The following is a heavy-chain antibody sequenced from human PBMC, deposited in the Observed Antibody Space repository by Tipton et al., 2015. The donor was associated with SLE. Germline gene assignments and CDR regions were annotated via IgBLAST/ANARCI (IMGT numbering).Heavy chain of an antibody. CDR3: ASAVGTAMVPFDY. CDR1: GGSISSSSYY. D-gene: IGHD5-18*01. Sequence: TLSLTCTVPGGSISSSSYYWGWIRQPPGKGLEWIGSIYYSGSTYYNPSLKSRVTISVDTSKNQFSLKLSSVTAADTAVYYCASAVGTAMVPFDYWGQGTLVTVSS. CDR2: IYYSGST. J-gene: IGHJ4*02. V-gene: IGHV4-39*07.